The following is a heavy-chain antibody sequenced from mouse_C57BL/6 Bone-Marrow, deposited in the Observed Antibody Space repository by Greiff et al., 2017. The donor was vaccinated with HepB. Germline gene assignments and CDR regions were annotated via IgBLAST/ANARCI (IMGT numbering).Heavy chain of an antibody. J-gene: IGHJ2*01. V-gene: IGHV1-52*01. CDR3: ARRFITTVVDYFDY. D-gene: IGHD1-1*01. Sequence: VQLQQPGAELVRPGSSVKLSCKASGYTFTSYWMHWVKQRPIQGLEWIGNIDPSDSETHYNQKFKDKATLTVDKSSSTAYMQLSSLTSEDSAVYYCARRFITTVVDYFDYWGQDTTLTVSS. CDR2: IDPSDSET. CDR1: GYTFTSYW.